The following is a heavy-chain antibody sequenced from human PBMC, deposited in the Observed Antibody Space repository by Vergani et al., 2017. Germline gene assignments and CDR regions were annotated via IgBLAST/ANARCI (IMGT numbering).Heavy chain of an antibody. Sequence: EVQLLESGGGLVQPGGSLRLSCAASGFTFSSYAMSWVRQAPGKGLEWVSAISGSGGSTYYADSVKGRFTISRDNSKNTLYLQMNSLRAEDTAVYYCASGNPYYYDSSGYYNYWGQGTLVTVSS. CDR3: ASGNPYYYDSSGYYNY. J-gene: IGHJ4*02. CDR1: GFTFSSYA. V-gene: IGHV3-23*01. D-gene: IGHD3-22*01. CDR2: ISGSGGST.